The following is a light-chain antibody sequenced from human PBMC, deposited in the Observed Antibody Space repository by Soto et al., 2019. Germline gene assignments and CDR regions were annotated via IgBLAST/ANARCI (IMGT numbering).Light chain of an antibody. CDR3: QSYDSSLSGVV. V-gene: IGLV1-40*01. CDR1: SSNIGSGYD. Sequence: QSALTQPPSVSGAPGQRVTIPCTGSSSNIGSGYDVHWYQQLPGTAPKLLIYGNNNRPSGVPDRFSGSKSGTSASLAITGFQAEEEGDYYCQSYDSSLSGVVFGGGTKLTVL. CDR2: GNN. J-gene: IGLJ2*01.